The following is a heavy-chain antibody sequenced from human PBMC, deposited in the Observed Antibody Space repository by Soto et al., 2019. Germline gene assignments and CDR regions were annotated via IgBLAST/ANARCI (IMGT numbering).Heavy chain of an antibody. J-gene: IGHJ4*02. Sequence: GGSLRLSCAASGLTFSSYSMNWVRQAPGKGLEWVSSISSSSSYIYYADSVKGRFTITRDNAKNSLYLQMNSLRAEDTAVYYCARVRGVHFLDYWGQGTLVTVSS. CDR1: GLTFSSYS. CDR3: ARVRGVHFLDY. V-gene: IGHV3-21*01. D-gene: IGHD3-3*02. CDR2: ISSSSSYI.